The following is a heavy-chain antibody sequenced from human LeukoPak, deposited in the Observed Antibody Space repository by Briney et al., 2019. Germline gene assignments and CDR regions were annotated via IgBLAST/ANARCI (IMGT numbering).Heavy chain of an antibody. D-gene: IGHD3-16*01. J-gene: IGHJ6*02. CDR1: GFTFSSYA. Sequence: GGSLRLSCAASGFTFSSYAMSWVRQAPGQGLEWVSTISGSGGSAYYADSVKGRFNISTDNSKNTLYLQMNSLRAEDTAVYYCAKHMGESEYYGMDVWGQGTTVTVSS. V-gene: IGHV3-23*01. CDR2: ISGSGGSA. CDR3: AKHMGESEYYGMDV.